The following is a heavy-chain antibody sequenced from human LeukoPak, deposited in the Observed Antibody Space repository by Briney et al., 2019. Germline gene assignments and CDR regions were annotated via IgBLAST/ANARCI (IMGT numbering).Heavy chain of an antibody. CDR1: GGSISSYY. CDR2: IYYSGST. CDR3: ASGINDFWSGYHVGEDKYGMDV. V-gene: IGHV4-59*01. Sequence: SETLSLTCTVSGGSISSYYWSWIRQPPGKGLEWIGYIYYSGSTNYNPSLKSRVTISVDTSKNQFSLKLSSVTAADTAVYYCASGINDFWSGYHVGEDKYGMDVWGQGTTVTVSS. J-gene: IGHJ6*02. D-gene: IGHD3-3*01.